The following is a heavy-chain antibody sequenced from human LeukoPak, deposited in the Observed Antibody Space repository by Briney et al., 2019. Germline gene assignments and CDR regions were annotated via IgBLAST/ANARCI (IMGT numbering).Heavy chain of an antibody. CDR2: INHSGST. D-gene: IGHD3-10*01. J-gene: IGHJ5*02. CDR1: GGSFSGYY. Sequence: PSETLSLTCAVYGGSFSGYYWSWIRQPPGEGLEWIGEINHSGSTNYNPSLKSRVTISVDTSKNQFSLKLSSVTAADTAVYYCARDRGVIITSWFDPWGQGTLVTVSS. CDR3: ARDRGVIITSWFDP. V-gene: IGHV4-34*01.